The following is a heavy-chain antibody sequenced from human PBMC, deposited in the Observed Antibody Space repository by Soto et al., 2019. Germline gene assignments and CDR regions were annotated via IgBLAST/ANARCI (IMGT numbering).Heavy chain of an antibody. J-gene: IGHJ4*02. V-gene: IGHV3-30-3*01. CDR1: GFTFTNYA. CDR3: ARDRITIFGVVISSVFDY. Sequence: GGSLRLSCAASGFTFTNYAMHWVRQAPGKGLEWVAVISYDGSNKYYADSVKGRFTISRDNSKNTLNLQMNSLRDEDTAVYYCARDRITIFGVVISSVFDYWGQGTLVTVSS. D-gene: IGHD3-3*01. CDR2: ISYDGSNK.